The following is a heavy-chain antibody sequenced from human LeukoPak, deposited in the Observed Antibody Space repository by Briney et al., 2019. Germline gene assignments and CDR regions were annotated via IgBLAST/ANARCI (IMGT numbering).Heavy chain of an antibody. CDR2: IKRDGSEK. Sequence: GGSLRLSCAASGFTFSSYWMSWVRQAPGKGLEWVANIKRDGSEKYYVDSVKGRFTISRDNAKNSLYLQMNSLRAEDTAVYYCARVKGLRYFDWLLGSLVGFDYWGQGTLVTVSS. CDR3: ARVKGLRYFDWLLGSLVGFDY. J-gene: IGHJ4*02. CDR1: GFTFSSYW. D-gene: IGHD3-9*01. V-gene: IGHV3-7*01.